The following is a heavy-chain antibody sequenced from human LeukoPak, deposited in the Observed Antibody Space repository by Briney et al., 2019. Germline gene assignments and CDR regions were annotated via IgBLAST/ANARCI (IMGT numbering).Heavy chain of an antibody. V-gene: IGHV3-23*01. CDR3: AKKPTWGIAAAGHEYYFDY. D-gene: IGHD6-13*01. CDR1: GFTFSSYA. Sequence: GGSLRLSCAASGFTFSSYAMSWVRQAPGKGLEWVSAISGSGGSTYYADSVKGRFTISRDNSKNTLYLQMNSLRAEDTAAYYCAKKPTWGIAAAGHEYYFDYWGQGTLVTVSS. J-gene: IGHJ4*02. CDR2: ISGSGGST.